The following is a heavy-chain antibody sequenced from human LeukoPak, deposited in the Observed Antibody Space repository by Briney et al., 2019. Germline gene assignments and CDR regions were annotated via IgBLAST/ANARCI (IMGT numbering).Heavy chain of an antibody. V-gene: IGHV3-23*01. J-gene: IGHJ4*02. CDR2: IGGSGGST. CDR1: GFTFSSYG. CDR3: AKDPTVVTADYYFDY. D-gene: IGHD2-21*02. Sequence: RPGGSLRLSCAASGFTFSSYGMSWVRQAPGKGLEWVSAIGGSGGSTYYADSVKGRFTISRENSKNTLYLQMNSLRAEDTAVYYCAKDPTVVTADYYFDYWGQGTLVTVSS.